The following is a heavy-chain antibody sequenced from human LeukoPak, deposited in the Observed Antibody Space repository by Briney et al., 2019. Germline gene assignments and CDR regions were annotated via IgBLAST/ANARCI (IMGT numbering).Heavy chain of an antibody. Sequence: SETLSLTCTVSGGSISSYYWSWIRQPAGKGLEWIGRIYSSGSTNYNPSLKSRVTMSVDTSKNQFSLKLSSVTAADTAVYHCARGQYHLLYWYFDLWGRGTLVTVSS. J-gene: IGHJ2*01. V-gene: IGHV4-4*07. CDR3: ARGQYHLLYWYFDL. CDR2: IYSSGST. CDR1: GGSISSYY. D-gene: IGHD2-2*01.